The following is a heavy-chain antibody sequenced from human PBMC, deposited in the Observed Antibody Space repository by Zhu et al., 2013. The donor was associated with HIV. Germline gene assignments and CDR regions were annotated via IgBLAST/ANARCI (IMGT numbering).Heavy chain of an antibody. CDR3: SRSTAITMFGLIVGHRHYALDV. V-gene: IGHV1-69*01. Sequence: QVQLVQSGAEVKKPGSSVKVSCTFSGGSFSRDAFIWVRQAPGQGFEWMGGIIPQLDRPTYAQKFHDRATITADESTNTVNMQLSSLRSEDTAVYYCSRSTAITMFGLIVGHRHYALDVWGQGTPVTVS. CDR1: GGSFSRDA. J-gene: IGHJ6*02. CDR2: IIPQLDRP. D-gene: IGHD3-3*01.